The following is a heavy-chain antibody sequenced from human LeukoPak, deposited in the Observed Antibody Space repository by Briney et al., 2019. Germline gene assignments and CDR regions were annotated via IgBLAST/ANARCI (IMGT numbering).Heavy chain of an antibody. Sequence: GGSLRLSCAASGLTFRSSAMHWVRQAPGKGLEWVAVISYDGSNKYYADSVKGRFTISRDNSKNTLYLQMNSLRAEDTAVYYCVEGQPGGTQLPSWAPYYFDYWGQGTLVTVSS. CDR3: VEGQPGGTQLPSWAPYYFDY. CDR1: GLTFRSSA. D-gene: IGHD5-18*01. J-gene: IGHJ4*02. CDR2: ISYDGSNK. V-gene: IGHV3-30*18.